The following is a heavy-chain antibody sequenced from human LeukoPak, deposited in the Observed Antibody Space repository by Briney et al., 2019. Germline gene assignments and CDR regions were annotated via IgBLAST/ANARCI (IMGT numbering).Heavy chain of an antibody. CDR1: GYTFTSYG. CDR3: AREFYYYGSGSYDHWFDP. CDR2: TNPNSGNT. D-gene: IGHD3-10*01. J-gene: IGHJ5*02. Sequence: GASVKVSCKASGYTFTSYGISWVRQAPGQGLEWMGWTNPNSGNTGYAQKFQGRVTMTRNTSISTAYMELSSLRSEDTAVYYCAREFYYYGSGSYDHWFDPWGQGTLVTVSS. V-gene: IGHV1-8*02.